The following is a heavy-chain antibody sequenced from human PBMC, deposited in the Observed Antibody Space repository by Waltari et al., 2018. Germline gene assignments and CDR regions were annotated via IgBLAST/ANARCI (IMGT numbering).Heavy chain of an antibody. CDR2: IYHSGST. CDR1: GYSISSGYY. D-gene: IGHD6-13*01. V-gene: IGHV4-38-2*01. Sequence: QVQLQESGPGLVKPSETLSLTCAVSGYSISSGYYWGWIRQPPGKGLEWIGSIYHSGSTYYNPSLKSRVTISVDTSKNQFSRKLSSVTAADTAVYYCARGSSSWYGSGWFDPWGQGTLVTVSS. J-gene: IGHJ5*02. CDR3: ARGSSSWYGSGWFDP.